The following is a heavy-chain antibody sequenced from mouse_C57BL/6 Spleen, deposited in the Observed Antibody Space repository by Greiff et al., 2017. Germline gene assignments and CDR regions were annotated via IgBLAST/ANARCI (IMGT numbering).Heavy chain of an antibody. Sequence: QVQLQQPGAELVKPGASVKLSCKASGYTFTSYWLHWVKQRPGQGLEWIGMIHPNSGSTNYNEKFKSKATLTVDKSSSTAYMQLSSLTADDSAVYYFASPTVVATGYFDVWGTGTTVTVSS. CDR3: ASPTVVATGYFDV. D-gene: IGHD1-1*01. CDR2: IHPNSGST. CDR1: GYTFTSYW. V-gene: IGHV1-64*01. J-gene: IGHJ1*03.